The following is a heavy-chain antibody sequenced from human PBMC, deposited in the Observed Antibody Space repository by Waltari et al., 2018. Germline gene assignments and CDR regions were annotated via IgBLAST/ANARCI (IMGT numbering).Heavy chain of an antibody. CDR1: GGSISSSNW. D-gene: IGHD3-22*01. Sequence: QVQLQESGPGLVKPSGTLSLTCAVSGGSISSSNWWSWVRQPQGKGLEWIGEIYHSGSTNYNPSLKSRVTISVDKSKNQFSLKLSSVTAADTAVYYCARDLRGTDYYDSSGPGDYWGQGTLVTVSS. V-gene: IGHV4-4*02. CDR2: IYHSGST. CDR3: ARDLRGTDYYDSSGPGDY. J-gene: IGHJ4*02.